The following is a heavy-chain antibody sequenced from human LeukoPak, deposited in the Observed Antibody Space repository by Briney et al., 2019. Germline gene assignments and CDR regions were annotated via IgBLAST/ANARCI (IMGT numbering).Heavy chain of an antibody. J-gene: IGHJ6*03. Sequence: ASVKVSCKASGYTFTSYDINWVRQATGQGLEWMGWMNPNSGNTGYAQKFQGRVTMTRNTSISTAYMDLSSLRSEDTAVYYCARDRGYSYGYDMDVWGKGTTVTVSS. D-gene: IGHD5-18*01. V-gene: IGHV1-8*01. CDR1: GYTFTSYD. CDR3: ARDRGYSYGYDMDV. CDR2: MNPNSGNT.